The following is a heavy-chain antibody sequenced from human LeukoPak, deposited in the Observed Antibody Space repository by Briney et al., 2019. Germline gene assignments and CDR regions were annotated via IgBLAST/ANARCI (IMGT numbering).Heavy chain of an antibody. V-gene: IGHV4-59*12. CDR2: IYYSGST. CDR3: ARVTLRPTSYFDY. Sequence: SETLSLTCTVSGGSISSYYWSWIRQPPGKGLEWIGYIYYSGSTYYNPSLKSRVTISVDTSKNQFSLKLSSVTAADTAVYYCARVTLRPTSYFDYWGQGTLVTVSS. CDR1: GGSISSYY. J-gene: IGHJ4*02. D-gene: IGHD4-23*01.